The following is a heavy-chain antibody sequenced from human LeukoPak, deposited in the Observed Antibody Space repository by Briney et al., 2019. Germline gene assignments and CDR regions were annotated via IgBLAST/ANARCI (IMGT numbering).Heavy chain of an antibody. D-gene: IGHD6-13*01. CDR2: IKQDGSEK. J-gene: IGHJ4*02. V-gene: IGHV3-7*03. CDR3: ARRGNRLAGAGTDY. Sequence: GGSLRLSCAASGFTFSSYWMSWVRQAPGKGLEWVANIKQDGSEKYYVDSVKGRFTISRDNAKNSLFLQMNSLRAEDTAVYYCARRGNRLAGAGTDYWGQGALVTVSS. CDR1: GFTFSSYW.